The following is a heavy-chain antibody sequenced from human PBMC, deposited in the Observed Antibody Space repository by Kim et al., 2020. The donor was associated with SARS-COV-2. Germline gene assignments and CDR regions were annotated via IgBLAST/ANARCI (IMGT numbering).Heavy chain of an antibody. Sequence: GESLKISCKASGYSFLSYWIGWVRQMPGKGLEWMGIIFPGDSDTKYSPSFQGQFTISADTSISTISLHWSSLKASDTAMYYCARTTVATLGYGFDVWGQG. J-gene: IGHJ6*02. CDR3: ARTTVATLGYGFDV. CDR2: IFPGDSDT. D-gene: IGHD4-17*01. V-gene: IGHV5-51*01. CDR1: GYSFLSYW.